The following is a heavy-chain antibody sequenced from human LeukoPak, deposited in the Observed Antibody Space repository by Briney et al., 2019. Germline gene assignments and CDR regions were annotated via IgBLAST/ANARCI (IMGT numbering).Heavy chain of an antibody. D-gene: IGHD3-10*01. J-gene: IGHJ4*02. CDR2: INPNSGGT. CDR1: GYTFTGYY. CDR3: ARDLGYYGSGSRPRDY. V-gene: IGHV1-2*02. Sequence: ASVKVSCKASGYTFTGYYMHWVRQAPGQGLEWMGWINPNSGGTNYAQKFQGRVTMTRDTSISTAYMELSRLRSDDTAVYYCARDLGYYGSGSRPRDYWGQGTLVTVSS.